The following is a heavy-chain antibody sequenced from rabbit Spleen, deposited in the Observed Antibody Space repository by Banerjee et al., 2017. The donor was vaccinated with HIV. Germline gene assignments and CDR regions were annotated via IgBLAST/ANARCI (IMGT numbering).Heavy chain of an antibody. Sequence: QSLEESGGDLVKPGASLTLTCTASGFSLSSSYWICWVRQAPGKGLEWIACIYAGSSGSTYYASWAKGRFPISKPSSTTVTLQMTSLTAADTATYFCARVRGSGWGDAIDPWGPGTLVTVS. CDR1: GFSLSSSYW. V-gene: IGHV1S40*01. J-gene: IGHJ2*01. CDR3: ARVRGSGWGDAIDP. CDR2: IYAGSSGST. D-gene: IGHD4-1*01.